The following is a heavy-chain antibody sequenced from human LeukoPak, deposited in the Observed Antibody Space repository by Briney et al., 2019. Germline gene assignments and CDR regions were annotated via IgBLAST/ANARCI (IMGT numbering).Heavy chain of an antibody. CDR1: GFTFSSHG. J-gene: IGHJ4*02. D-gene: IGHD1-26*01. Sequence: GRSLRLSCAASGFTFSSHGMHWVRQAPGKGLEWVAVISDDGRTEYYADSVKGRFTISRDNSKNTVSLQMNSLRDDDTAVFYCTKEGATGSHYNFDYWGQGTLVTVSS. CDR3: TKEGATGSHYNFDY. CDR2: ISDDGRTE. V-gene: IGHV3-30*18.